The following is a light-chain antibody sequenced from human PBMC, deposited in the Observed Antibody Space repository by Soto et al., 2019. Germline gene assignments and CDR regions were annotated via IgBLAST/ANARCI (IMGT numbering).Light chain of an antibody. CDR3: AAWDDSLNGPGVV. Sequence: QSVLTQPPSASGTPGQRVTISCSGSSSNIGSNNVNWYQQLPGTAPKLLMYSNDKRPSGVPDRFSGSKSGTSASLAISGLQSEDEAEYYCAAWDDSLNGPGVVFVGGTKLTVL. J-gene: IGLJ2*01. CDR2: SND. CDR1: SSNIGSNN. V-gene: IGLV1-44*01.